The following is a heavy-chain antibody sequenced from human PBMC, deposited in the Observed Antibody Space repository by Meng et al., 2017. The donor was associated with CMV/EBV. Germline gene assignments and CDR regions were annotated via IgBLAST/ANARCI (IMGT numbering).Heavy chain of an antibody. J-gene: IGHJ4*02. CDR2: IYWDDDK. CDR3: ARIAAAGRFDY. D-gene: IGHD6-13*01. Sequence: ISLKQSGPPLLKPPQTLTLTCTVSGFSFSTSGGGVGCIRQPPGKALEWLALIYWDDDKRYSPSLKSRLTITKDTSKNQVVLTMTNMDPVDTATYYCARIAAAGRFDYWGQGTLVTVSS. V-gene: IGHV2-5*02. CDR1: GFSFSTSGGG.